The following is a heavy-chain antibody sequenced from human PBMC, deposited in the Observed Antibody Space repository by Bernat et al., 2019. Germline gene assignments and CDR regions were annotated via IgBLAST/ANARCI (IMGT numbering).Heavy chain of an antibody. D-gene: IGHD2-2*01. CDR3: ARDRYCSSTSCRIFDY. Sequence: VQLLESGGGLVQPGGSLRLSCAASGFTFSSYAMHWVRQAPGKGLEWVAVISYDGSNKYYADSVKGRFTISRDNSKNTLYLQMNSLRAEDTAVYYCARDRYCSSTSCRIFDYWGQGTLVTVSS. J-gene: IGHJ4*02. V-gene: IGHV3-30*01. CDR1: GFTFSSYA. CDR2: ISYDGSNK.